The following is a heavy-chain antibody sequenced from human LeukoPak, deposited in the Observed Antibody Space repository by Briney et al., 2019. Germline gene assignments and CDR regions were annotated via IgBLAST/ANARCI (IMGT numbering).Heavy chain of an antibody. CDR3: ARLCIAVAGDFDY. Sequence: SETLSLTCTVSGGSISSSSYYWGWIRQPPGKGLEWIGGIYYSGSTYYNPSLKSRVTISVDTSKNQFSLKLSSVTAADTAVYYCARLCIAVAGDFDYWGQGTLVTVSS. CDR2: IYYSGST. V-gene: IGHV4-39*01. J-gene: IGHJ4*02. D-gene: IGHD6-19*01. CDR1: GGSISSSSYY.